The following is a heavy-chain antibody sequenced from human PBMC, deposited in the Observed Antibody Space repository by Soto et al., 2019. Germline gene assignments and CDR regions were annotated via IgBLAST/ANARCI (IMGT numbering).Heavy chain of an antibody. J-gene: IGHJ4*02. CDR2: IKSKTDGGTT. V-gene: IGHV3-15*01. Sequence: GGSLRLSCAASGFTFSNAWMSWVRQAPGKGLEWVGRIKSKTDGGTTDYAAPVKGRFTISRDDSKNTLYLQMNSLKTEDTAVYYCTPQRGYSYGYNCWGQGTLGTVSS. D-gene: IGHD5-18*01. CDR3: TPQRGYSYGYNC. CDR1: GFTFSNAW.